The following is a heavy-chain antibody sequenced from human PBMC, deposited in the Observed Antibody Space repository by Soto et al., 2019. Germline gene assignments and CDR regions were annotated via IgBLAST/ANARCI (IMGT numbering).Heavy chain of an antibody. V-gene: IGHV3-33*01. D-gene: IGHD5-12*01. J-gene: IGHJ5*01. CDR3: ARDVDRASHLDWHDF. CDR1: GFSLSGYG. CDR2: IWYDGTTK. Sequence: PGGSLRLSCEVSGFSLSGYGMHWVRQAPGKGLEWVAVIWYDGTTKNYADSVKGRFTISRDSSKNTVYLQMDSLKVEDTAVYYCARDVDRASHLDWHDFWGQGAMVTDSS.